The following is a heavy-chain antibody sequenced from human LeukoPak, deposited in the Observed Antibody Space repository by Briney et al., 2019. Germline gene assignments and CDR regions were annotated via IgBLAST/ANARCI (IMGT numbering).Heavy chain of an antibody. V-gene: IGHV3-33*08. Sequence: GGSLRLSCAASGFTFSAYSINWVRQTPGKGLEWVAVIWYDGNNKYYADSVKGRFTISRDDSKNTLFLQMNSLRAEDTAVYYCARVDSYCSGEGCYYYYGMDVWGQGTTVTVSS. CDR1: GFTFSAYS. CDR2: IWYDGNNK. D-gene: IGHD2-15*01. J-gene: IGHJ6*02. CDR3: ARVDSYCSGEGCYYYYGMDV.